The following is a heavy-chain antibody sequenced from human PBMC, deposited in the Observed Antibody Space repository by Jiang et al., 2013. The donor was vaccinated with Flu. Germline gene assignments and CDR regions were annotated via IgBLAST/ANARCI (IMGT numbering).Heavy chain of an antibody. CDR2: IYYSGST. V-gene: IGHV4-61*01. CDR3: ARYARPLYYYDSSGYFDY. Sequence: GPGLVKPSETLSLTCTVSGGSVSSGSYYWSWIRQPPGKGLEWIGYIYYSGSTNYNPSLKSRVTISVDTSKNQFSLKLSSVTAADTAVYYCARYARPLYYYDSSGYFDYWGQGTLVTVSS. CDR1: GGSVSSGSYY. D-gene: IGHD3-22*01. J-gene: IGHJ4*02.